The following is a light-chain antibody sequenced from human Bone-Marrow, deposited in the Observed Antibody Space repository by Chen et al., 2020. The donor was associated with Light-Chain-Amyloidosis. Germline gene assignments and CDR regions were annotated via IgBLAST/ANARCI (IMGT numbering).Light chain of an antibody. Sequence: NFMLTKPHSVSESPGTTVIISCTRSSGSIATTYVQWYQPRPGSSPTTVIYEDDQRPSGVPDRFSGSIDRSSNSASLTISGLKTEDEADYYCQSYQGSSQGVFGGGTKLTVL. CDR3: QSYQGSSQGV. CDR1: SGSIATTY. CDR2: EDD. J-gene: IGLJ3*02. V-gene: IGLV6-57*01.